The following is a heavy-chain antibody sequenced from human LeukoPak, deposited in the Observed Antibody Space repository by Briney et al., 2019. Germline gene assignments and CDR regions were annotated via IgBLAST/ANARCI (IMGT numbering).Heavy chain of an antibody. CDR2: LYWNDDK. CDR1: GFSLSTTGVG. CDR3: AHRYLSYFGY. J-gene: IGHJ4*02. Sequence: SGPTLVNPTQTLTLTCTFSGFSLSTTGVGVGWIRQPPGEALEWLAPLYWNDDKRYSPSLRSRLIITKDTSKNQVVLTMTNMDPVDTATYYCAHRYLSYFGYWGQGTLVAVSS. V-gene: IGHV2-5*01.